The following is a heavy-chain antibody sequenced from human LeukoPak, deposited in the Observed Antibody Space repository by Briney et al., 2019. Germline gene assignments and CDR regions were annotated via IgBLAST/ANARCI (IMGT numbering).Heavy chain of an antibody. CDR3: ARSTGYSGYGD. D-gene: IGHD5-12*01. V-gene: IGHV4-59*08. J-gene: IGHJ4*02. Sequence: PSETLSLTCTVSGGSISSYYWSWLRQPPGKGLEWIGYIYYSGSTNYNPSLKSRVTISVDTSKNQFSLKLSSVTAADTAVYYCARSTGYSGYGDWGQGTLVTVSS. CDR1: GGSISSYY. CDR2: IYYSGST.